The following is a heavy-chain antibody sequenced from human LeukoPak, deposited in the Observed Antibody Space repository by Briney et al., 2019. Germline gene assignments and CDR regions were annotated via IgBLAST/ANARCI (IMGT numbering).Heavy chain of an antibody. J-gene: IGHJ4*02. CDR1: GGSISSSTYY. D-gene: IGHD2-21*01. V-gene: IGHV4-61*02. CDR2: IYASGST. Sequence: PSETLSLTCTVSGGSISSSTYYWSWIRQPAGKGLEWIGLIYASGSTNYNPSLKSRVTMAVDTSKNQFSLKLSSVTAADAAVYYCAREVASLDYWGQGTLVTVSS. CDR3: AREVASLDY.